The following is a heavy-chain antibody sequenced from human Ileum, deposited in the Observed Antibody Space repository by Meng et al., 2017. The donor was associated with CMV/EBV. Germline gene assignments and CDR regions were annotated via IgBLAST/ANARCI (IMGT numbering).Heavy chain of an antibody. Sequence: EVQLVESGGGLVKPGGSLRLSCADSGFTFGNTWMSWVRQAPGKGLEWVGRILSKTNGETTDYAAPVKGRFTISRDDSKNTLYLQMNSLKTEDTAVYYCTTYSSGYSGYWGQGTLVTVSS. CDR2: ILSKTNGETT. V-gene: IGHV3-15*01. CDR3: TTYSSGYSGY. J-gene: IGHJ4*02. D-gene: IGHD3-22*01. CDR1: GFTFGNTW.